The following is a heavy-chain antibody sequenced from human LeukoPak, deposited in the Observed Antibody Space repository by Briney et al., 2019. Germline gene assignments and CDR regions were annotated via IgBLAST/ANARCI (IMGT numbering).Heavy chain of an antibody. CDR1: GLAFSTYS. V-gene: IGHV3-21*01. J-gene: IGHJ4*02. CDR2: ISSSGTYI. D-gene: IGHD2-15*01. Sequence: GESLRLSCAASGLAFSTYSMTWVRQAPGKGLEWVSSISSSGTYIYYADSMKGRFIISRDNAKNSLFLQMNSLRAEDTALYYCATHPYCSGGTCSDSYFDSWGQGTLVTVSS. CDR3: ATHPYCSGGTCSDSYFDS.